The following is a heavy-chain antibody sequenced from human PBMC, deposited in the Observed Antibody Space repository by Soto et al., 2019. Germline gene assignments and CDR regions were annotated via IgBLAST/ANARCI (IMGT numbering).Heavy chain of an antibody. CDR1: GFTFSSYS. V-gene: IGHV3-21*04. CDR3: AKGGPYGDYVGYYYGMDV. CDR2: ISRSSSYI. J-gene: IGHJ6*02. Sequence: GGSLRLSCAASGFTFSSYSMDWVRQAPGKGLEWVSSISRSSSYIYYADSVKGRFTISRDNSKNTLYLQMNSLRAEDTAVYYCAKGGPYGDYVGYYYGMDVWGQGTTVTVSS. D-gene: IGHD4-17*01.